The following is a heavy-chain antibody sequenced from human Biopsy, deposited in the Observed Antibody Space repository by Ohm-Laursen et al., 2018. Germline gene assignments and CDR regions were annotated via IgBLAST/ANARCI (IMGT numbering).Heavy chain of an antibody. CDR2: LYNTGGT. V-gene: IGHV4-59*01. CDR1: GGSISSYQ. J-gene: IGHJ4*02. D-gene: IGHD2-2*01. Sequence: SDTLSLTCTVSGGSISSYQWNWIRQPPGKGLEWIGYLYNTGGTNYNPTLKSRVTISVDTSKNKFSLKLRSVTAADTAVYYCAREGAIIDPRTRAFDYWGQGTLVAVSS. CDR3: AREGAIIDPRTRAFDY.